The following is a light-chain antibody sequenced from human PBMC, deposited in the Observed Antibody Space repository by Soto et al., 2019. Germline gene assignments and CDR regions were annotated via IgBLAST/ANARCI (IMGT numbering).Light chain of an antibody. CDR3: QQFGGSPPIT. CDR2: AAS. V-gene: IGKV3-20*01. CDR1: QSFSSN. J-gene: IGKJ5*01. Sequence: EIVMTQSPATLSVSPGERATLSCRASQSFSSNLAWYQQKPGLAPRLLIYAASNRATGIPDRFSGSGSGTDFTLTISRLEPEDFAVYYCQQFGGSPPITFGQGTRLE.